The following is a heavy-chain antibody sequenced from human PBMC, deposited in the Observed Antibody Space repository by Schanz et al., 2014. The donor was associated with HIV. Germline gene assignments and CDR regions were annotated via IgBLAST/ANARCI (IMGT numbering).Heavy chain of an antibody. V-gene: IGHV1-8*02. CDR2: MNPNSGHT. J-gene: IGHJ2*01. CDR1: GGTFSNYA. CDR3: AASMYNGSYGTHYYFDL. D-gene: IGHD1-26*01. Sequence: QVQLVQSGAEVKKPGSSVKVSCKASGGTFSNYAINWVRQAAGQGLEWMGWMNPNSGHTGYAQKFQGRVDMTRNTSISTAYMELSSLTSEDTAVYYCAASMYNGSYGTHYYFDLWGRGTLVTVSS.